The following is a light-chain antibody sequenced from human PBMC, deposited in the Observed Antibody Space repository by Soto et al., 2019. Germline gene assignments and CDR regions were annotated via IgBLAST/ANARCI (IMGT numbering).Light chain of an antibody. Sequence: DIVMTQSTDSLAVSLGERATINCKSSQSVLYSSNNKNYLAWYQQKPGQPPKLLISWASTRESGVPDRFSGSGSGTDFTLTISSLQAEDVAVYYCQQYYSTALTFGGGTKVDIK. CDR2: WAS. CDR3: QQYYSTALT. V-gene: IGKV4-1*01. J-gene: IGKJ4*01. CDR1: QSVLYSSNNKNY.